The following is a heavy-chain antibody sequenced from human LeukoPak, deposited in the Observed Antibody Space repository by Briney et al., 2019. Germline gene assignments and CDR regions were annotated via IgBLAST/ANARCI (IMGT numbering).Heavy chain of an antibody. D-gene: IGHD3-10*01. J-gene: IGHJ4*02. CDR3: ARDSGTFDY. CDR2: IYHSGST. V-gene: IGHV4-30-2*01. Sequence: SQTLSLTCAVSGGSISSGGYSWSWIRQPPGKGLEWIGYIYHSGSTYYNPSLKSRVTISVDRSKNQFSLNLSSVTAADTAVYYCARDSGTFDYWGQGTLVTASS. CDR1: GGSISSGGYS.